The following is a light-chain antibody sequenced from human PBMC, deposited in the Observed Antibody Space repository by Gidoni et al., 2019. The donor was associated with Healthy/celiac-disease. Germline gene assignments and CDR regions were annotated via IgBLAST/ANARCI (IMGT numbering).Light chain of an antibody. CDR2: EVS. CDR1: SSDVGVYHY. CDR3: SSYTSSSIYV. V-gene: IGLV2-14*01. J-gene: IGLJ1*01. Sequence: QPALTQPASVSGSPGQSITISCTGTSSDVGVYHYVSWYQQHPGKAPKLMIYEVSNRPSGVPDRFSGSKSVNTASLTISGLQAEDEADYYCSSYTSSSIYVFGTGTKVTVL.